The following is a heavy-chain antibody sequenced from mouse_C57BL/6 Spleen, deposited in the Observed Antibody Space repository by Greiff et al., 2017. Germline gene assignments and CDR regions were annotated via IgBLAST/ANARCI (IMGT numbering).Heavy chain of an antibody. CDR3: VRQREILRYFDY. J-gene: IGHJ2*01. CDR1: GFSFNTYA. Sequence: EVKLMESGGGLVQPKGSLKLSCAASGFSFNTYAMNWVRQAPGKGLEWVARIRSKSNNYATYYADSVKDRFTISRDDSESMLYLQMNNLKTEDTAMYYCVRQREILRYFDYWGQGTTLTVSS. CDR2: IRSKSNNYAT. D-gene: IGHD1-1*01. V-gene: IGHV10-1*01.